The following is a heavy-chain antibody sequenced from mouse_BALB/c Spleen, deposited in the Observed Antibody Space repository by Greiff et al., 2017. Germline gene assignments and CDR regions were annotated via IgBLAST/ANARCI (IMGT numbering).Heavy chain of an antibody. CDR1: GFTFSDYY. CDR2: ISDGGSYT. J-gene: IGHJ3*01. V-gene: IGHV5-4*02. Sequence: EVNVVESGGGLVKPGGSLKLSCAASGFTFSDYYMYWVRQTPEKRLEWVATISDGGSYTYYPDSVKGRFTISRDNAKNNLYLQMSSLKSEDTAMYYCARDQNWGQGTLVTVSA. CDR3: ARDQN.